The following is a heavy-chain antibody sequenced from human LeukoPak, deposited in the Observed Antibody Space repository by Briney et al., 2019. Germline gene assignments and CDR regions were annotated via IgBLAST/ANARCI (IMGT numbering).Heavy chain of an antibody. Sequence: EASVKVSCKVSGYTLTELSMHWVRQAPGKGLEWMGGFDPEDGETIYAQKFQGRVTMTEDTSTDTAYMELSSLRSEDTAVYYCATVLAAMPHFDYWGQGTLVTVS. V-gene: IGHV1-24*01. CDR1: GYTLTELS. CDR3: ATVLAAMPHFDY. D-gene: IGHD2-2*01. CDR2: FDPEDGET. J-gene: IGHJ4*02.